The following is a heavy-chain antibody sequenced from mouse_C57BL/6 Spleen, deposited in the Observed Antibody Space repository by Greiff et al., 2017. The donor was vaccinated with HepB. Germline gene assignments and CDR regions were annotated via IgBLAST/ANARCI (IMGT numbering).Heavy chain of an antibody. CDR2: IYPGDGDT. V-gene: IGHV1-80*01. CDR1: GYAFSSYW. CDR3: SRVYYYGSRRAYYAMDY. Sequence: QVQLQQSGAELVKPGASVKISCKASGYAFSSYWMNWVKQRPGKGLEWIGQIYPGDGDTNYNGKFKGKATLTADNSSSTDYMQLSSLTSEDSAVYFWSRVYYYGSRRAYYAMDYWGQGTSGTVSS. D-gene: IGHD1-1*01. J-gene: IGHJ4*01.